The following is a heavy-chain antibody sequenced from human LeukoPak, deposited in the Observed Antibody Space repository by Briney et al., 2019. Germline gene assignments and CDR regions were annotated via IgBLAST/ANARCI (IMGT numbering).Heavy chain of an antibody. J-gene: IGHJ4*02. V-gene: IGHV3-21*01. Sequence: GGSLRLSCAASGFTFNSYSMNWVRQAPGKGLEWVSSISSSSSYIYYADSVKGRFTISRDNAKNSLYLQMNSLRAEDTAVYYCARSMVRGVILFDYWGQGTLVTVSS. CDR2: ISSSSSYI. CDR3: ARSMVRGVILFDY. D-gene: IGHD3-10*01. CDR1: GFTFNSYS.